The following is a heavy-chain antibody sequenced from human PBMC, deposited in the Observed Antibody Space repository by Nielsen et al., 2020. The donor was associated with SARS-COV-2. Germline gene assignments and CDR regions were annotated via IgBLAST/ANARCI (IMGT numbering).Heavy chain of an antibody. J-gene: IGHJ3*02. Sequence: ASVKVSCKASGYTFTSYYMHWVRQAPGQGLEWMGIINPSGGSTNYAQKFQERVTITRDMSTSTAYMELSSLRSEDTAVYYCAAPYCSSTSCSDAFDIWGQGTMVTVSS. D-gene: IGHD2-2*01. CDR3: AAPYCSSTSCSDAFDI. CDR2: INPSGGST. V-gene: IGHV1-46*01. CDR1: GYTFTSYY.